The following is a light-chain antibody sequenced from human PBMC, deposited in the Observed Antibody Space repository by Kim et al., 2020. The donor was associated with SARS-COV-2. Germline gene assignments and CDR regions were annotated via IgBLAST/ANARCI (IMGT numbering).Light chain of an antibody. V-gene: IGLV6-57*02. J-gene: IGLJ3*02. Sequence: KTITNDWTSSRGSIASNYVHWYQQRPGSAPTTVIYDDNQRPSGVPDRFSGSIDSSSNSASLTISGLKTEDEADYYCQSYDSSDLWVFGGGTQLTVL. CDR3: QSYDSSDLWV. CDR2: DDN. CDR1: RGSIASNY.